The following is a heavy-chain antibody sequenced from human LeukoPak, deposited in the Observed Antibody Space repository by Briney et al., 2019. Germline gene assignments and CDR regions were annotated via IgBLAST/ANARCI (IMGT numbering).Heavy chain of an antibody. V-gene: IGHV1-18*01. CDR2: ISAYNGNT. CDR3: ATSYYYDSSGYLLYY. CDR1: GYTFSSYG. D-gene: IGHD3-22*01. Sequence: ASVKVSCKASGYTFSSYGITWVRQAPGQGLEWMGWISAYNGNTNYAQKFLGRVTMTTDTSTSTAYMELRSLRSDDTAVYYCATSYYYDSSGYLLYYWGQGTLVTVSS. J-gene: IGHJ4*02.